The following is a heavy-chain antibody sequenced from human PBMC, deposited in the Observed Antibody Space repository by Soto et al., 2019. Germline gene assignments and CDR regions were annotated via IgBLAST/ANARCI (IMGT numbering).Heavy chain of an antibody. J-gene: IGHJ5*02. V-gene: IGHV1-18*01. Sequence: GASVKVSCKASGYTFTSYHISWVRQAPGQGLEWMGWISAYNGNTNYVQKLQGRVTMTTDTSTSTAYMELRSLRSDDTAVYYCARDRGSSSWYEDNWFDPWGQGTLVTVSS. CDR3: ARDRGSSSWYEDNWFDP. D-gene: IGHD6-13*01. CDR2: ISAYNGNT. CDR1: GYTFTSYH.